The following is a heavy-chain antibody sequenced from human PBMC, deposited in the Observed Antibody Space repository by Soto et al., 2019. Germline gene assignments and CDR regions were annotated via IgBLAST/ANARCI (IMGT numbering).Heavy chain of an antibody. CDR2: IIPIFGTA. CDR1: VGTFSSYA. CDR3: ARGRVTIFGVVPRPYYYGMDV. V-gene: IGHV1-69*13. D-gene: IGHD3-3*01. Sequence: SVKVSCKASVGTFSSYAISWVRQAPGQGLEWMGGIIPIFGTANYAQKFQGRVTTTADESTSTAYMELSSLRSEDTAVYYCARGRVTIFGVVPRPYYYGMDVWGQGTTVTVSS. J-gene: IGHJ6*02.